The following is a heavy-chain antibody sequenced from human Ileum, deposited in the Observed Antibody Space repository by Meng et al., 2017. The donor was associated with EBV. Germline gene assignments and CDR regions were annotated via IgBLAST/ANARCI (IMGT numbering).Heavy chain of an antibody. V-gene: IGHV4-39*07. J-gene: IGHJ5*01. D-gene: IGHD5-18*01. Sequence: QVQPGESGPGRLNPSETLSLHRTGSGGSFSTSSYLWGWNRQTPGKGLEWIGSIHYNGGTAYNPSLQSRVTMSVDTSKNQFSLRLTSVTAADTAVYYCAKEQDDGDRGIHRIDSWGQGTLVTVSS. CDR2: IHYNGGT. CDR3: AKEQDDGDRGIHRIDS. CDR1: GGSFSTSSYL.